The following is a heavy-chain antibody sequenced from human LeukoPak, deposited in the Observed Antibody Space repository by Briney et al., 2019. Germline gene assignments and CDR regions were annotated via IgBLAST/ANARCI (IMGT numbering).Heavy chain of an antibody. J-gene: IGHJ4*02. V-gene: IGHV4-39*07. Sequence: PSETLSLTCTVSGGSISGSSYFWGWIRQPPGKGLEWIGSIYYSGSTNYNPSLKSRVTISVDTSKNQFSLKLSSVTAADTAVYYCARGSTVTSFDYWGQGTLVTVSS. CDR3: ARGSTVTSFDY. CDR1: GGSISGSSYF. D-gene: IGHD4-17*01. CDR2: IYYSGST.